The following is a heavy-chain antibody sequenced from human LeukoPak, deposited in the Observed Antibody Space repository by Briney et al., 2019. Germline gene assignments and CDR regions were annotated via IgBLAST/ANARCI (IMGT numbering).Heavy chain of an antibody. V-gene: IGHV4-61*01. CDR2: IYYSGST. Sequence: KPSETLSLTCAVSGYSISSGYYWGWIRQPPGKGLEWIGYIYYSGSTNYNPSLKSRVTISVDTSKNQFSLKLSSVTAADTAVYYCARGHLPTTYWGAWYFDLWGRGTLVTVSS. CDR1: GYSISSGYY. J-gene: IGHJ2*01. D-gene: IGHD7-27*01. CDR3: ARGHLPTTYWGAWYFDL.